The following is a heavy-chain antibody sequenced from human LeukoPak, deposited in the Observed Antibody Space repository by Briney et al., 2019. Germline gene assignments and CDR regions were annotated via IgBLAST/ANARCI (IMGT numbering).Heavy chain of an antibody. CDR1: GFTFSSYA. J-gene: IGHJ4*02. CDR2: SSGSGRST. Sequence: GESLRLSCAASGFTFSSYAMSWVRQAPGKGLEWVSASSGSGRSTYYADSVKGRFAISRDNSKNTQYLQMNSLRAEDTALYYCARGYDYVWGSYRRAHYFDYWGQGALVTVSS. CDR3: ARGYDYVWGSYRRAHYFDY. D-gene: IGHD3-16*02. V-gene: IGHV3-23*01.